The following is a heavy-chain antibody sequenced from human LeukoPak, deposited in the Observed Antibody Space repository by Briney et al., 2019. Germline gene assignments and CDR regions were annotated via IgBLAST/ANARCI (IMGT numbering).Heavy chain of an antibody. CDR3: AKDAGRGYCSSTSCYEYFQH. Sequence: PGGSLRLSCAASGFTFSSYAMSWVRQAPGKGLEWVSAISGSGGSTYYADSVKGRFTISRDNSKNTLYLQMNSLRAEDTAVYYCAKDAGRGYCSSTSCYEYFQHWGQGTLVTVSS. V-gene: IGHV3-23*01. J-gene: IGHJ1*01. CDR1: GFTFSSYA. D-gene: IGHD2-2*01. CDR2: ISGSGGST.